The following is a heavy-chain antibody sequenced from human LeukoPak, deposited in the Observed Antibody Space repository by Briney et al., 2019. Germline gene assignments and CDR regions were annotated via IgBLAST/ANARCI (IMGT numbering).Heavy chain of an antibody. CDR3: ARLSNYYGSGSYYSPGYYFDY. D-gene: IGHD3-10*01. CDR1: GGSISSSSYY. V-gene: IGHV4-39*01. Sequence: SETLSLTCTVSGGSISSSSYYWGWIRQPPGKGLEWIGSIYYSGSTYDNPSLKSRVTISVDTVKNQFSLKLSSVTAADTAVYYCARLSNYYGSGSYYSPGYYFDYWGQGTLVTVSS. J-gene: IGHJ4*02. CDR2: IYYSGST.